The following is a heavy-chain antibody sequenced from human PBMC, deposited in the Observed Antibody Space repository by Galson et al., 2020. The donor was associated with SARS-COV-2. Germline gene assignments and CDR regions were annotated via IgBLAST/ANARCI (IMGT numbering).Heavy chain of an antibody. CDR3: ARRLVVYAMGRTDAFDI. CDR1: GFTFSDYY. V-gene: IGHV3-11*01. J-gene: IGHJ3*02. D-gene: IGHD2-8*02. Sequence: GESLKISCAASGFTFSDYYMSWIRQAPGKGLEWVSYISSSGSTIYYADSVKGRFTISRDNAKNSLYLQMNSLRAEDTAVYYCARRLVVYAMGRTDAFDIWGQGTMVTVSS. CDR2: ISSSGSTI.